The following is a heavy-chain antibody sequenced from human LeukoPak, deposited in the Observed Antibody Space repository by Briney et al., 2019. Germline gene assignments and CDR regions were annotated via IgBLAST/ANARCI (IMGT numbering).Heavy chain of an antibody. J-gene: IGHJ5*02. V-gene: IGHV2-5*02. CDR1: GFSLSTSGVG. CDR3: AHRREDYGDHGDWFDP. Sequence: ESGPTLVNPTQTLTLTCTFSGFSLSTSGVGVGWIRQPPGKALEWLALIYWDDDKRYSPSLKSRLTITKDTSKNQVVLTMTNMDPVDTATYYCAHRREDYGDHGDWFDPWGQGTLVTVSS. D-gene: IGHD4-17*01. CDR2: IYWDDDK.